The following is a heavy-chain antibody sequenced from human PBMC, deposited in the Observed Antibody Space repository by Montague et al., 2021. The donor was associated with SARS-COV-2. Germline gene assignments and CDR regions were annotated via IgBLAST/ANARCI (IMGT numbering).Heavy chain of an antibody. V-gene: IGHV4-39*07. D-gene: IGHD2-2*02. CDR3: ARDPSRQLLLYPVGDYYYGMDV. J-gene: IGHJ6*02. CDR2: IYYSGST. Sequence: SETLSLTCAVSGGSLSTPHYWSWVRQPPGEGLEWIGSIYYSGSTYYNPSHKGRVTISVDTSKNQFSLKLNSVTAADTAVYYCARDPSRQLLLYPVGDYYYGMDVWGQGTTVTVSS. CDR1: GGSLSTPHY.